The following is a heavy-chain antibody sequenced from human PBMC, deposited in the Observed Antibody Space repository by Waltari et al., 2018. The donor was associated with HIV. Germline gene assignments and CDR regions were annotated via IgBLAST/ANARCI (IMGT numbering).Heavy chain of an antibody. J-gene: IGHJ3*02. CDR2: ISCRGDVT. CDR1: GFNSLNHV. V-gene: IGHV3-23*01. D-gene: IGHD3-16*01. Sequence: QLLESGGDLVHPGGSLRLSCEASGFNSLNHVMFWVRRAPGKGLEVFPGISCRGDVTYYRDSERGRFTMFRDYSKNKVFLQMNNLRVEDTAVYYCTRDRSFASLGGSNYDVFDIWGQGTRVTVSS. CDR3: TRDRSFASLGGSNYDVFDI.